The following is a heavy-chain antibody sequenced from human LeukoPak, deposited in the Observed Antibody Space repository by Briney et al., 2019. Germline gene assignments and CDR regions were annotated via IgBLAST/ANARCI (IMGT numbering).Heavy chain of an antibody. Sequence: PGGSLRLSCAASRFTFSNAWLSWVRQAPGKGLEWVGHIKSKTDGGTTDYAAPVKDRFTISRDDSKNTLYLQMNNLKTEDTAVYYCTTDRDYGDYPEYYFDYWGQGTLVTVSS. CDR1: RFTFSNAW. V-gene: IGHV3-15*01. J-gene: IGHJ4*02. CDR2: IKSKTDGGTT. D-gene: IGHD4-17*01. CDR3: TTDRDYGDYPEYYFDY.